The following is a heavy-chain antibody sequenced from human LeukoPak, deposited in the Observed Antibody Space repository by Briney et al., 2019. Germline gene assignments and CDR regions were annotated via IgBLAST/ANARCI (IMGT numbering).Heavy chain of an antibody. V-gene: IGHV3-21*01. J-gene: IGHJ4*02. CDR3: ARAAVRVVIRLDY. CDR1: GFTFSSYS. D-gene: IGHD3-10*01. Sequence: GGSLRLSWAASGFTFSSYSMNWVRQAPGKGLEWVSSISSSSSYIYYADSVKGRFTISRDNAKNSLYLQMNSLRAEDTALYYCARAAVRVVIRLDYWGQGTLVTVSS. CDR2: ISSSSSYI.